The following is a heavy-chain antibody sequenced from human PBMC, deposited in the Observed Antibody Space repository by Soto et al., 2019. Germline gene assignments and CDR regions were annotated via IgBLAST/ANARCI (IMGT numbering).Heavy chain of an antibody. CDR1: GYTFTGYY. CDR2: INPNSGGT. D-gene: IGHD2-15*01. Sequence: QVQLVQSGAEVKKPGASVKVSCKASGYTFTGYYMHWVRQAPGQGLEWMGWINPNSGGTNYAQKFQGWVTMTRDTSISTAYMELSRLRSDDTGVYYCARDGPGVVAATPRGYYYGMDVWGQGTTVTVSS. CDR3: ARDGPGVVAATPRGYYYGMDV. V-gene: IGHV1-2*04. J-gene: IGHJ6*02.